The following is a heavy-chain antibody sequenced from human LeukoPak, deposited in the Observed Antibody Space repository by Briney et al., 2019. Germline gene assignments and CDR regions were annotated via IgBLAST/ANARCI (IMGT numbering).Heavy chain of an antibody. D-gene: IGHD3-22*01. CDR1: GFTFSSYG. CDR3: ARNPPGAYYDSSGHYPAPFDY. J-gene: IGHJ4*02. Sequence: GGSLRLSCAASGFTFSSYGMHWVRQAPGKGLEWVAFIRYDGSNKYYADSVKGRFTISRDNAKNSLYLQINSLRAEDTALYYCARNPPGAYYDSSGHYPAPFDYWGQGTLVTVSS. V-gene: IGHV3-30*02. CDR2: IRYDGSNK.